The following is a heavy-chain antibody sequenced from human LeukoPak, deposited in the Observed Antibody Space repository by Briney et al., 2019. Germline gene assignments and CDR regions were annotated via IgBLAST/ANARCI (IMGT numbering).Heavy chain of an antibody. J-gene: IGHJ4*02. D-gene: IGHD2-2*01. CDR1: GGSISSGSYY. CDR3: ARLVPAAI. CDR2: IYTSGST. V-gene: IGHV4-61*02. Sequence: SQTLSLTCTVSGGSISSGSYYWSWIRQPAGKGLEWIGRIYTSGSTNYSPSLKSRVTISVDTSKNQFSLKLSSVTAADTAVYYCARLVPAAIWGQGTLVTVSS.